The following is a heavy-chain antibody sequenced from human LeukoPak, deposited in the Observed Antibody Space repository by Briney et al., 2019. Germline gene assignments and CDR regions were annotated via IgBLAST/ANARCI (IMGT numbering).Heavy chain of an antibody. D-gene: IGHD5-18*01. J-gene: IGHJ4*02. CDR1: GASISSYY. CDR2: IYTSGST. CDR3: ARGPVDTTYLGFDY. V-gene: IGHV4-4*07. Sequence: PSETLSLTCTVSGASISSYYWSWIRQPAGKGLEWIGRIYTSGSTNYNPSLKSRVTISVDKSKNQLSLKLSSVTAADTAVYYCARGPVDTTYLGFDYWGQGTLVTVSS.